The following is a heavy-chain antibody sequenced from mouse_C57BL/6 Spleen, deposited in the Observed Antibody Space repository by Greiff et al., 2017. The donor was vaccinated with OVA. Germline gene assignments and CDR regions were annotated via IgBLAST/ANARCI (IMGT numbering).Heavy chain of an antibody. CDR2: ISYSGST. CDR1: GYSITSGYD. Sequence: EVQLQQSGPGMVKPSQSLSLTCTVTGYSITSGYDWHWIRHFPGNKLEWMGYISYSGSTNYNPSLKSRISITHDTSKNHFFLKLNSVTTEDTATYYCAREGSSYGWFAYWGQGTLVTVSA. J-gene: IGHJ3*01. D-gene: IGHD1-1*01. CDR3: AREGSSYGWFAY. V-gene: IGHV3-1*01.